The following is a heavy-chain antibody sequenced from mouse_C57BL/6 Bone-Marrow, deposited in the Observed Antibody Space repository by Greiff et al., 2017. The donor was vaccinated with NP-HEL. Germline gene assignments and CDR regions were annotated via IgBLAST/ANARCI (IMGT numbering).Heavy chain of an antibody. Sequence: EVMLVASEGGLVQPGSSMKLSCTASGFTFSDYYMAWVRQFPEKGLEWVANINYDGSSTYYLDSLKSRFIISRDNAKNILYLQMSSLKSEDTATYYCARAFYYDYDVWFAYWGQGTLVTVSA. CDR2: INYDGSST. V-gene: IGHV5-16*01. CDR1: GFTFSDYY. D-gene: IGHD2-4*01. CDR3: ARAFYYDYDVWFAY. J-gene: IGHJ3*01.